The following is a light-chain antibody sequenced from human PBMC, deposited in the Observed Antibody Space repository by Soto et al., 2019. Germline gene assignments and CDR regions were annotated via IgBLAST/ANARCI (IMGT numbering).Light chain of an antibody. CDR1: QSVSSSS. CDR3: QQYGSSIFT. Sequence: EIVLTQSPGTLSLSPGERATLSCRASQSVSSSSLAWYQQKRGQAPRLLIHDASSRATGIPDRFSGSGSGTDFTLTISRLEPEDFAVYYCQQYGSSIFTFGPGSKVDFK. CDR2: DAS. V-gene: IGKV3-20*01. J-gene: IGKJ3*01.